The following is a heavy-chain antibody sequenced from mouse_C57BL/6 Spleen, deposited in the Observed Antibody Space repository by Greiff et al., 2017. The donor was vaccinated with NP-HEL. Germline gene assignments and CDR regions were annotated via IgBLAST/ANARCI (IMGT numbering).Heavy chain of an antibody. J-gene: IGHJ2*01. CDR3: ASLITTVVAPPFFDY. V-gene: IGHV3-6*01. CDR1: GYSITSGYY. D-gene: IGHD1-1*01. Sequence: VQLKESGPGLVKPSQSLSLTCSVTGYSITSGYYWNWIRQFPGNKLEWMGYISYDGSNNYNPSLKNRISITRDTSKNQFFLKLNSVTTEDTATYYCASLITTVVAPPFFDYWGQGTTLTVSS. CDR2: ISYDGSN.